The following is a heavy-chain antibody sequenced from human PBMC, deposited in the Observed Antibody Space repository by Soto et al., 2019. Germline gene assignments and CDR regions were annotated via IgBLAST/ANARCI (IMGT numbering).Heavy chain of an antibody. CDR1: GGSFSGYY. D-gene: IGHD2-2*01. CDR3: ARGGDQPLLSWGYYYYYGMDV. V-gene: IGHV4-34*01. Sequence: SETLSLTCAVYGGSFSGYYWSWIRQPPGKGLEWIGEINRSGSTNYNPSLKSRVTISVDTSKNQFSLKLSSVTAADTAVYYCARGGDQPLLSWGYYYYYGMDVWGQGTTVTVSS. J-gene: IGHJ6*02. CDR2: INRSGST.